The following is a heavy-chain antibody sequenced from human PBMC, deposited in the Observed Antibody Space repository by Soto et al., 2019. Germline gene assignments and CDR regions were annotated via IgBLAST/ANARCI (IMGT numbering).Heavy chain of an antibody. CDR3: AFNSGSGSYYFDY. J-gene: IGHJ4*02. D-gene: IGHD3-10*01. Sequence: EVQLLESGGGLVQPGXSLRLSCAASGFTFSSYAMWWVRQAPGKGLECVSAISGGGETTYYADSVKGRFTISRDNSKNTLYLQMNSLRAEDTAVYYCAFNSGSGSYYFDYWGQGTLVTVSS. V-gene: IGHV3-23*01. CDR1: GFTFSSYA. CDR2: ISGGGETT.